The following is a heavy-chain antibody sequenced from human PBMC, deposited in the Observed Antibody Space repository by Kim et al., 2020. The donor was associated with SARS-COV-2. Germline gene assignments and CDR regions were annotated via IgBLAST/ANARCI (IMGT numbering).Heavy chain of an antibody. CDR1: GYTFTSYG. J-gene: IGHJ6*02. CDR2: ISAYNGNT. V-gene: IGHV1-18*01. CDR3: ARDTLVFGASADIVVVPAANPLREYYYGMDV. D-gene: IGHD2-2*01. Sequence: ASVKVSCKASGYTFTSYGISWVRQAPGQGLEWMGWISAYNGNTNYAQKLQGRVTMTTDTSTSTAYMELRSLRSDDTAVYYCARDTLVFGASADIVVVPAANPLREYYYGMDVWGQGTTVTVSS.